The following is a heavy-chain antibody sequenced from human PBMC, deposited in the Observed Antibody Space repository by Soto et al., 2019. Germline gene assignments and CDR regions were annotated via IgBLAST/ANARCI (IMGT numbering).Heavy chain of an antibody. CDR2: INHSGST. J-gene: IGHJ5*02. CDR3: SSGYSGYASNWFDP. Sequence: SETLSLTCAVYGGSFSGYYWSWIRQPPGKGLEWIGEINHSGSTNYNPSLKSRVTISVDTSKNQFSLKLSSVTAADTAVYYCSSGYSGYASNWFDPWGQGTLVTVSS. V-gene: IGHV4-34*01. CDR1: GGSFSGYY. D-gene: IGHD5-12*01.